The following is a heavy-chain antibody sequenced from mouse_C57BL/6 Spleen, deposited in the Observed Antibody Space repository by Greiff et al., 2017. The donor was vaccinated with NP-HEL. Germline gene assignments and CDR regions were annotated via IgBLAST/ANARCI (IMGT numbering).Heavy chain of an antibody. V-gene: IGHV1-81*01. CDR3: ARLEDYYGSSYLDY. J-gene: IGHJ2*01. D-gene: IGHD1-1*01. CDR2: IYPRSGNT. Sequence: QVQLKESGAELARPGASVKLSCKASGYTFTSYGISWVKQRTGQGLEWIGEIYPRSGNTYYNEKFKGKATLTADKSSSTAYMELRSLTSEDSAVYFCARLEDYYGSSYLDYWGQGTTLTVSS. CDR1: GYTFTSYG.